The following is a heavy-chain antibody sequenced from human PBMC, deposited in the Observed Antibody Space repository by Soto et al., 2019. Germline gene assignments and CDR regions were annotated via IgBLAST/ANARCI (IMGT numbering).Heavy chain of an antibody. V-gene: IGHV1-69*13. D-gene: IGHD4-4*01. CDR1: GGTFSSYA. J-gene: IGHJ4*02. CDR3: ARDSVTTGDFDY. CDR2: IIPIFGTA. Sequence: ASVKVSCKASGGTFSSYAISWVRQAPGQGLEWMGGIIPIFGTANYAQKFQGRVTITADESTSTAYMELSSLRSEDTAVYYCARDSVTTGDFDYWGQGTLDTVSS.